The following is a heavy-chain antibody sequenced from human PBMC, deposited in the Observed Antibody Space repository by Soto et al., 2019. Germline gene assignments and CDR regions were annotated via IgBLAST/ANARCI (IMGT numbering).Heavy chain of an antibody. CDR2: INHSGST. CDR3: ARRRGMPGYCSGGSCYEFDP. CDR1: GGSFSGYY. V-gene: IGHV4-34*01. J-gene: IGHJ5*02. Sequence: SETLSLTCAVYGGSFSGYYWSWIRQPPGKGLEWIGEINHSGSTNYNPSLKSRVTISVDTSKNQFSLKLSSVTAADTAVYYCARRRGMPGYCSGGSCYEFDPWGQGTLVTVSS. D-gene: IGHD2-15*01.